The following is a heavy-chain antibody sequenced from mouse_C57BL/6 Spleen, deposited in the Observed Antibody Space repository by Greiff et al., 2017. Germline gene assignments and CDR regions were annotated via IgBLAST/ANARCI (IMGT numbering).Heavy chain of an antibody. J-gene: IGHJ1*03. CDR2: IYPSSGGT. V-gene: IGHV1-72*01. CDR1: GYTFTSYW. Sequence: VQLQQPGAELVKPGASVKLSCKASGYTFTSYWMHWVKQRPGRGLEWSGRIYPSSGGTKYNETFKSKATLSVDTPSSTAYMPLSSLTSEDSAVYYGARTRTGYFDVWGTGTTVTVSS. CDR3: ARTRTGYFDV.